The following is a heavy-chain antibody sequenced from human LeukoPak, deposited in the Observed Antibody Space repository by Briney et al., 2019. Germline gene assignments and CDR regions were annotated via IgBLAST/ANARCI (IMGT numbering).Heavy chain of an antibody. CDR1: GGSFSGYY. V-gene: IGHV4-34*01. CDR3: ARSESVRDAFDI. CDR2: INHSGST. Sequence: PSETLSLTCAVYGGSFSGYYWSWIRQPPGKGLEWIGEINHSGSTNYNPSLKSRVTISVDTSKNQFSLKLSSVTAADTAVYYCARSESVRDAFDIWGQGTMVTVSS. J-gene: IGHJ3*02.